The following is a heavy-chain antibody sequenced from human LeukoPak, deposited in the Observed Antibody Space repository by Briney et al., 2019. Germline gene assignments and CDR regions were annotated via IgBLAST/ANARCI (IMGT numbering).Heavy chain of an antibody. J-gene: IGHJ4*02. Sequence: GGSLRLSCAASGFTFSNNAMSWVRQAPGKGLEWVSAISGSGGSTYYADSVKCRFTISRGNSKNTLYLQMNSLRAEDTAVYYCAKGRATLLYYFDYWGQGTLVAVSS. V-gene: IGHV3-23*01. CDR1: GFTFSNNA. D-gene: IGHD1-26*01. CDR3: AKGRATLLYYFDY. CDR2: ISGSGGST.